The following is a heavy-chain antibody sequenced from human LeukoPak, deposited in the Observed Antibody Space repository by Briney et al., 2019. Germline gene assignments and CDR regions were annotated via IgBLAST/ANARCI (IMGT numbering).Heavy chain of an antibody. V-gene: IGHV3-48*01. J-gene: IGHJ4*02. D-gene: IGHD6-6*01. Sequence: QPGGSLRLSCAASGFTFSSYSMNWVRQAPGKGLEWISFIDSSSRTIFYADSVKGRFTISRDNPKNTLYLQVNSLRAEDTAVYYCAKRGSYSSSFTSTFDYWGQGTLVTVSS. CDR2: IDSSSRTI. CDR3: AKRGSYSSSFTSTFDY. CDR1: GFTFSSYS.